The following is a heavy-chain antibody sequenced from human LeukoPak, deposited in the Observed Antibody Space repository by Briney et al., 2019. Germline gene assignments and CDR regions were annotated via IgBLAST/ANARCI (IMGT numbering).Heavy chain of an antibody. J-gene: IGHJ5*02. CDR3: ARGRFLVGARNWFDP. D-gene: IGHD1-26*01. CDR2: INPNSGCT. Sequence: ASVKVSCKASGYTFTGYFMHWVRQAPGQGLEWMGWINPNSGCTNYAQKFQVRVTMTGDTSISTACMELSRLRSDDPAVYYCARGRFLVGARNWFDPWGQGTLVTVSS. CDR1: GYTFTGYF. V-gene: IGHV1-2*02.